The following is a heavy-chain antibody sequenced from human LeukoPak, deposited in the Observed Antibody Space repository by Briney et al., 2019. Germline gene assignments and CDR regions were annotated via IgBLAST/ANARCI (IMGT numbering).Heavy chain of an antibody. V-gene: IGHV4-31*03. CDR1: GGSISSGGYY. Sequence: PSETLSPTCTVSGGSISSGGYYWSWIRQHPGKGLEWIGYIYYSGSTYYNPSLKSRVTISVDTSKNQFSLKLSSVTAADTAVYYCARGADTALNWFDPWGQGTLVTVSS. D-gene: IGHD5-18*01. J-gene: IGHJ5*02. CDR2: IYYSGST. CDR3: ARGADTALNWFDP.